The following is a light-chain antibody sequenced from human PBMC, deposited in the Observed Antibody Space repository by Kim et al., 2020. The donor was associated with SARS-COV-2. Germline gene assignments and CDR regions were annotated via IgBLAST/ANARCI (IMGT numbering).Light chain of an antibody. Sequence: AIRMTQSPSSFSASTGDRLTITCRASQGISSYLAWYQQKPGKAPKLLIYAASTLQSGVPSRFSGSGSGTDFTLTISCLQSEDFATYYCQQYYSYPPYSFGQGTKLEI. V-gene: IGKV1-8*01. J-gene: IGKJ2*03. CDR2: AAS. CDR3: QQYYSYPPYS. CDR1: QGISSY.